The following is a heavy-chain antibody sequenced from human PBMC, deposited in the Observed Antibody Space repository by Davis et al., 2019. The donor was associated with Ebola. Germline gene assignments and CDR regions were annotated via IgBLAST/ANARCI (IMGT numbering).Heavy chain of an antibody. J-gene: IGHJ6*02. CDR2: IKEDGSEK. CDR1: GFTFSSNS. D-gene: IGHD2-15*01. V-gene: IGHV3-7*03. Sequence: GGSLRLSCAASGFTFSSNSMNWVRQAPGKGLEWVANIKEDGSEKFYVDSLKGRFAISRDNAKNSLFLQINNLGAEDTAVYYCARERVTCGGGSCYYSGLDVWGQGTTVTVSS. CDR3: ARERVTCGGGSCYYSGLDV.